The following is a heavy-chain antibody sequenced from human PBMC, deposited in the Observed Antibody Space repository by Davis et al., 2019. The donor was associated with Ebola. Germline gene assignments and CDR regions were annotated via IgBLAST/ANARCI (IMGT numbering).Heavy chain of an antibody. Sequence: MPSETLSLTCAVYGGSFSGYYWSWIRQPPGKGLEWIGEINHTGSTKYNPSLRSRVTISVDTSKNQFSLKLSSVTAADTAVYYCAIFGVVIDYWGQGTLVTVSS. D-gene: IGHD3-3*02. CDR3: AIFGVVIDY. CDR2: INHTGST. V-gene: IGHV4-34*01. CDR1: GGSFSGYY. J-gene: IGHJ4*02.